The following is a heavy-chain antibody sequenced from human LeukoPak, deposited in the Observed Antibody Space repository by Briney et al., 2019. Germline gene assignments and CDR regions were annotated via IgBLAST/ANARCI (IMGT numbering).Heavy chain of an antibody. Sequence: GGSLRLSCAASGFTFSSYAMSWVRQAPGKGLEWVSAISGSGGSTYYADSVKGRFTISRDNSKNTLYLQMNSLRAEDTAVYYCAKDLRITIFGVVITENWFDPWGQGTLVTVSS. D-gene: IGHD3-3*01. CDR2: ISGSGGST. CDR1: GFTFSSYA. CDR3: AKDLRITIFGVVITENWFDP. J-gene: IGHJ5*02. V-gene: IGHV3-23*01.